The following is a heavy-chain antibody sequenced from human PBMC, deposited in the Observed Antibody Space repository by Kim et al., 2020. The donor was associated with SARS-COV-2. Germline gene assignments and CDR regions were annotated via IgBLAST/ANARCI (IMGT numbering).Heavy chain of an antibody. CDR1: GYTFTSYG. V-gene: IGHV1-18*04. D-gene: IGHD3-10*01. CDR2: ISAYNGNT. J-gene: IGHJ5*02. Sequence: ASVKVSCKASGYTFTSYGISWVRQAPGQGLEWMGWISAYNGNTNYAQKLQGRVTMTTDTSTSTAYMELRSLRSDDTAVYYCARVFPSGSYELGFYWFDPWGQGTLVTVSS. CDR3: ARVFPSGSYELGFYWFDP.